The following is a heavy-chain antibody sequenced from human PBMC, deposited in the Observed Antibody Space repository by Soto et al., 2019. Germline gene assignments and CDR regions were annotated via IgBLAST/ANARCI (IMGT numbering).Heavy chain of an antibody. Sequence: SETLSLTCTVSGGSISSDVYYWSWIRQPPGKGLEWIGYIYYSGNTYYSPSLKSRVIISVDTSKNQFSLKLSSVTAADTAVYYCARDRPIHYYGSGALYGMDVWGQGTTVTVSS. J-gene: IGHJ6*02. CDR2: IYYSGNT. CDR3: ARDRPIHYYGSGALYGMDV. V-gene: IGHV4-30-4*01. D-gene: IGHD3-10*01. CDR1: GGSISSDVYY.